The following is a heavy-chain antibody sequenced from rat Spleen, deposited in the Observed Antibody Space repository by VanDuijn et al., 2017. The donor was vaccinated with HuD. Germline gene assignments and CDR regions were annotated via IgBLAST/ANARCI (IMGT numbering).Heavy chain of an antibody. CDR1: GFTFNNYW. V-gene: IGHV5-31*01. CDR2: ITNTGGST. Sequence: EVQLVESGGGLVQPGRSLKLSCVASGFTFNNYWMTWIRQAPGKGLEWVASITNTGGSTYYPDSVKGRFTISRDNAKSTLYLQMNSLRSEDTATYYCTRDISILRIIPDYYVMDAWGQGASVTVSS. D-gene: IGHD1-6*01. J-gene: IGHJ4*01. CDR3: TRDISILRIIPDYYVMDA.